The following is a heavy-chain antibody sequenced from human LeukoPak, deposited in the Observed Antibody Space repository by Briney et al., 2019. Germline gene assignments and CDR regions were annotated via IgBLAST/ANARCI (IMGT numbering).Heavy chain of an antibody. Sequence: ASVKVSCKASGYTFTSYGISWVRQAPGQGLEWMGWISAYNGNTNYAQKLQGRVSMTRDTATSTADLELRSLRSDDTAVYYCARELGYGSGSYCDYWGQGTLVTVS. J-gene: IGHJ4*02. CDR3: ARELGYGSGSYCDY. D-gene: IGHD3-10*01. CDR2: ISAYNGNT. CDR1: GYTFTSYG. V-gene: IGHV1-18*01.